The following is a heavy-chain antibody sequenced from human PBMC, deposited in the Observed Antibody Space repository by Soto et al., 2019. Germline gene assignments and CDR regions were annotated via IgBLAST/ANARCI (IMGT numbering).Heavy chain of an antibody. J-gene: IGHJ6*02. D-gene: IGHD5-18*01. V-gene: IGHV3-11*01. CDR2: ISSSGDTI. CDR1: GFSFSDYY. CDR3: ARDKTDTALVYYYSYGMDV. Sequence: PGGSLRLSCAASGFSFSDYYMSWIRQVPGKGLEWLSYISSSGDTIYYADSVKGRLTISRDNAKNSLYLEMNSLRAEDTAVYYCARDKTDTALVYYYSYGMDVWGQGTTVTVSS.